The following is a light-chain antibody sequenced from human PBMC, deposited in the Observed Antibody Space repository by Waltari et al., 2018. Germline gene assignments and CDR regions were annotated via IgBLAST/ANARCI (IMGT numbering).Light chain of an antibody. CDR1: HSNIGKNP. J-gene: IGLJ2*01. CDR2: SDK. V-gene: IGLV1-44*01. Sequence: QSVLTQPPSASGTPGQTVTMSCSGSHSNIGKNPINWYQQLPGTAPKLVIYSDKQLPSGGPDRFSGSASGASASLAIRGLQSDDEADYYCATWDDSLNGVLFGGGTKLTVL. CDR3: ATWDDSLNGVL.